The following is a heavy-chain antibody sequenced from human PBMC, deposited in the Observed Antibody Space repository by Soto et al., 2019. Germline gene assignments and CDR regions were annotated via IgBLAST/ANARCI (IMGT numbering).Heavy chain of an antibody. D-gene: IGHD2-2*01. CDR2: INAGNGNT. Sequence: ASVKVSCKASGYSFTSYAIYWVRQAPGQRLEWMGWINAGNGNTKYSQKFQGRVTITSDTSASTAYMGLSSLRSEDTAVYFCARGVENIVVVLDVFGYYGKDVCGQLTTFTVS. CDR3: ARGVENIVVVLDVFGYYGKDV. J-gene: IGHJ6*02. CDR1: GYSFTSYA. V-gene: IGHV1-3*01.